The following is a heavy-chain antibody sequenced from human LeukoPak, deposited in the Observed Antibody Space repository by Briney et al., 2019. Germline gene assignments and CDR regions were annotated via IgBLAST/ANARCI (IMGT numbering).Heavy chain of an antibody. CDR2: ISSDGSNK. V-gene: IGHV3-30*18. Sequence: PGGSLRLSCAASGFTFSSYSMNWVRQAPGKGLEWVAVISSDGSNKYYADSVKGRFTISRDNSKNTLYLQMNSLRAEDTAVYYCAKGDYGGNVFAFDIWGQGTMVTVSS. CDR1: GFTFSSYS. CDR3: AKGDYGGNVFAFDI. J-gene: IGHJ3*02. D-gene: IGHD4-23*01.